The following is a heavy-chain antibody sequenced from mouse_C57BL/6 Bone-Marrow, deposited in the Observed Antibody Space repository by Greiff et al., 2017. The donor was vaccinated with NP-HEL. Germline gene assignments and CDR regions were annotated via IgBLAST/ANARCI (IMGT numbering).Heavy chain of an antibody. CDR3: ARGYYGSSWYFDV. CDR2: INYDGSST. J-gene: IGHJ1*03. Sequence: DVKLVESEGGLVQPGSSMKLSCTASGFTFSDYYMAWVRQVPEKGLEWVANINYDGSSTYYLDSLKSRFIISRDNAKNILYLQMSSLKSEDTATYYCARGYYGSSWYFDVWGTGTTVTVSS. CDR1: GFTFSDYY. V-gene: IGHV5-16*01. D-gene: IGHD1-1*01.